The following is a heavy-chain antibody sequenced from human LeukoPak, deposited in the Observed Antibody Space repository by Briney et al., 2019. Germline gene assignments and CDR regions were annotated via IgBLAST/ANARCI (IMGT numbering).Heavy chain of an antibody. CDR2: INPNSGGT. J-gene: IGHJ4*02. CDR3: ARGGSSSWKHFDY. V-gene: IGHV1-2*04. D-gene: IGHD6-13*01. CDR1: GYTFTGYY. Sequence: ASVKVSCKAFGYTFTGYYMHWVRQAPGQGLEWMGWINPNSGGTNYAQKFQGWDTMTRDTSISTAYMDLSRLRSDDTAVYYCARGGSSSWKHFDYWGQGTLVTVSS.